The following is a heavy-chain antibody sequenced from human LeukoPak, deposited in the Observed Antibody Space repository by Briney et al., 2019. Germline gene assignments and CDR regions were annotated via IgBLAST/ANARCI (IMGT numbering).Heavy chain of an antibody. Sequence: ASVKVSCKASGYTLTSYAMHWVRQAPGQRLEWMGWINAGNGNTKYSQKFQGRVTITRDTSASTAYMELSSLRSEDTAVYYCARLTMVRGVIGWFDPWGQGTLVTVTS. D-gene: IGHD3-10*01. CDR3: ARLTMVRGVIGWFDP. V-gene: IGHV1-3*01. CDR2: INAGNGNT. J-gene: IGHJ5*02. CDR1: GYTLTSYA.